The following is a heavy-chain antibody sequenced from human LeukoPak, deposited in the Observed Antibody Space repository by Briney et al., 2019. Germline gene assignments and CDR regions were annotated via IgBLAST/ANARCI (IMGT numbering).Heavy chain of an antibody. D-gene: IGHD6-13*01. Sequence: GESLKISCKGSGYSFTSYWIGWVRQMPGRGLEWMGIIYPGDSDTRYSPSFQGQVTISADKSNSTVYLQWSSLKASDTAMYYCARLLRNIAAAVYFFDNWGQGTLVTVSS. CDR3: ARLLRNIAAAVYFFDN. CDR1: GYSFTSYW. J-gene: IGHJ4*02. CDR2: IYPGDSDT. V-gene: IGHV5-51*01.